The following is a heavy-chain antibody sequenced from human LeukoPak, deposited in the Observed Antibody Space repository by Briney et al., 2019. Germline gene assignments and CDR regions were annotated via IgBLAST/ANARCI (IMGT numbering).Heavy chain of an antibody. CDR3: AGGRGLTAQKSMFDY. D-gene: IGHD2-8*01. CDR1: GGSFSGYY. J-gene: IGHJ4*02. Sequence: SETLSLTCAVYGGSFSGYYWSWIRQPPGKGLEWIGEINHSGSTNYNPSLKSRVTISVDTSKNQFSLKLSSVTAADTAVYYCAGGRGLTAQKSMFDYSGEGTLVTLSS. V-gene: IGHV4-34*01. CDR2: INHSGST.